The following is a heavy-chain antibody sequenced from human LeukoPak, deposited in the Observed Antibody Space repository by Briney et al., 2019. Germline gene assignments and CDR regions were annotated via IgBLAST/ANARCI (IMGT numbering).Heavy chain of an antibody. V-gene: IGHV3-11*06. J-gene: IGHJ4*02. D-gene: IGHD2-15*01. Sequence: GRFTISRDNTKNSLYLQMNSLRAEDTAVYYCARDPGIGGLHFDYWGQGTLVTVSS. CDR3: ARDPGIGGLHFDY.